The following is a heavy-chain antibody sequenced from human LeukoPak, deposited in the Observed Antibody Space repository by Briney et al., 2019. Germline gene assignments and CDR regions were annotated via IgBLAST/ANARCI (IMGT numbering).Heavy chain of an antibody. Sequence: GGSLRLSCAASGFTFSSYAMHWVRQAPGKGLEWVAVISYDGSNKYYADSVKGRFTISRDNSKNTLYLQMNSLRAEDTAVYYCARDGGNRGIGAFQHWGQGTLVTVSS. D-gene: IGHD4-23*01. CDR3: ARDGGNRGIGAFQH. J-gene: IGHJ1*01. CDR2: ISYDGSNK. CDR1: GFTFSSYA. V-gene: IGHV3-30-3*01.